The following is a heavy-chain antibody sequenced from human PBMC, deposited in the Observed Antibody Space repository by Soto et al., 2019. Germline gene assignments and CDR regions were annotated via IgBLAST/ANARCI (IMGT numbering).Heavy chain of an antibody. CDR2: ICYSGST. CDR3: ARGVVSWFDP. V-gene: IGHV4-31*02. CDR1: GGSISNDGYY. Sequence: PSETLTLTCTVSGGSISNDGYYWSWIRPHQGKGLEWIGYICYSGSTHSTPSLESRVTISVDTSKNQFSLKLSSVTAADTAVYYCARGVVSWFDPWGQGTLVTVSS. J-gene: IGHJ5*02.